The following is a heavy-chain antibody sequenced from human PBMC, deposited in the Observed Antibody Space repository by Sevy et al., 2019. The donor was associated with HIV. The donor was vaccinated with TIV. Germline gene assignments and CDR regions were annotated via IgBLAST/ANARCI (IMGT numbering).Heavy chain of an antibody. CDR2: MTSSGSYI. J-gene: IGHJ4*02. Sequence: GGSLRLSCAASGFTFSTSTMNWVRQAPGKGLEWVSLMTSSGSYILYADSVKGRFTISRDNAKNSVFLQMNSLRVEDTAVTYCVRDGWNYWGQGTLVTVSS. V-gene: IGHV3-21*01. D-gene: IGHD2-15*01. CDR1: GFTFSTST. CDR3: VRDGWNY.